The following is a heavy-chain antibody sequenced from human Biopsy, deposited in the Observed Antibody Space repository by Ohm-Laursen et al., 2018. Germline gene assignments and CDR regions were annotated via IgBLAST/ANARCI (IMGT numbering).Heavy chain of an antibody. Sequence: SVKVSCKASGGTFSNYAISWVRQAPGEGLEWMGGIIAVSGLVNYAPKFQGRVSITADKSTPTAYMELSNLKSEDTAVYYCATPFQYYDSWGGYPPFDHWGQGTLVTVSS. CDR1: GGTFSNYA. J-gene: IGHJ4*02. V-gene: IGHV1-69*10. CDR2: IIAVSGLV. CDR3: ATPFQYYDSWGGYPPFDH. D-gene: IGHD3-3*01.